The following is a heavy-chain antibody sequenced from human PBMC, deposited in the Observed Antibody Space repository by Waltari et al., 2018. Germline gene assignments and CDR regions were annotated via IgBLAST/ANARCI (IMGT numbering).Heavy chain of an antibody. J-gene: IGHJ4*02. CDR1: GGSISSYY. V-gene: IGHV4-59*01. Sequence: QVQLQESGPGLVKPSVNLSLTCTVSGGSISSYYWSWMRQPPGKGLEWSGYIYYRGSTNYKRSPKSRVTISVDTSKIQFSLKLSYVTAADMGVYYGARGLVYSDGPLYFDYWGQGTLVTVSS. CDR3: ARGLVYSDGPLYFDY. CDR2: IYYRGST. D-gene: IGHD5-18*01.